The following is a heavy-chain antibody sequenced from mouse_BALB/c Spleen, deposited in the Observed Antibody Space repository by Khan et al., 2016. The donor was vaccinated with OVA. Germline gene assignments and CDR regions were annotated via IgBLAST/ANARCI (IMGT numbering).Heavy chain of an antibody. J-gene: IGHJ3*01. D-gene: IGHD2-2*01. CDR3: ARHGYVAWFTY. CDR2: IDPFSGGT. Sequence: EVELVESGPELMKPGASVKISCKASGYSFTSYYIHWVMQSHGKSLEWIGYIDPFSGGTTYNQKFKGKATLTVAKSSSTAYIHLSTLTSEDYAVYYCARHGYVAWFTYWGQGTLVTVSA. CDR1: GYSFTSYY. V-gene: IGHV1S135*01.